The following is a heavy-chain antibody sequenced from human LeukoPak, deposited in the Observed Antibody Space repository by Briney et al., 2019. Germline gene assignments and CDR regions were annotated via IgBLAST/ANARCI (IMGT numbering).Heavy chain of an antibody. Sequence: SETLSLTCTVSGGSVSSGSYYWSWIRQPPGEGLEWIGEINHSGSTNYNPSLKSRVTISVDTSKNQFSLKLSSVTAADTAVYYCATPKNLGDSGSYRSFDYWGQGTLVTVSS. J-gene: IGHJ4*02. V-gene: IGHV4-61*01. D-gene: IGHD1-26*01. CDR1: GGSVSSGSYY. CDR2: INHSGST. CDR3: ATPKNLGDSGSYRSFDY.